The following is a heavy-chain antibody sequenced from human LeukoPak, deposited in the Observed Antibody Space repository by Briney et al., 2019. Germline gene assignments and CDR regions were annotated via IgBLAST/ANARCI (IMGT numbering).Heavy chain of an antibody. J-gene: IGHJ4*02. CDR2: INPSGGST. CDR3: AREDCGGDCYKHFDY. CDR1: GYTFTSYY. D-gene: IGHD2-21*02. Sequence: ASVKVSCKASGYTFTSYYMHWVRQAPGQGLEWMGIINPSGGSTSYAQKFQGRVTMTRDTSISTAYMELSRLGSDDTAVYYCAREDCGGDCYKHFDYWGQGTLVTVSS. V-gene: IGHV1-46*01.